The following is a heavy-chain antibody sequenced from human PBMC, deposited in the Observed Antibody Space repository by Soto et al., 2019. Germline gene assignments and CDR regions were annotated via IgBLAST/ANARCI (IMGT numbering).Heavy chain of an antibody. CDR1: GYTFTSYY. J-gene: IGHJ3*02. V-gene: IGHV1-46*03. D-gene: IGHD2-8*02. CDR3: SRGRESSTLVGGDAFDS. CDR2: INPSGGST. Sequence: QVQLVQSGAEVKKPGASVMVFCTASGYTFTSYYIHWVRQAPGQGLEWMGTINPSGGSTNYAQKFQDRVTMTRGTATSTVYMELSSLRSEDTAVYYCSRGRESSTLVGGDAFDSWGQGTMVTVSS.